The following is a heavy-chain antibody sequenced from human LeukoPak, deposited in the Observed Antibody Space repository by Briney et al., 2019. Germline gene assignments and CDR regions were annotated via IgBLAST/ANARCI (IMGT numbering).Heavy chain of an antibody. D-gene: IGHD5-24*01. V-gene: IGHV5-51*01. CDR1: GYSFTSYW. J-gene: IGHJ4*02. Sequence: GSLRLSCAASGYSFTSYWIGWVRQMPGKGLEWMGIIYPGDSDTRYSPSFQGQVTISADKSISTAYLQWSSLKASDTAMYYCARRSGEMAPGPFDYWGQGTLVTVSS. CDR3: ARRSGEMAPGPFDY. CDR2: IYPGDSDT.